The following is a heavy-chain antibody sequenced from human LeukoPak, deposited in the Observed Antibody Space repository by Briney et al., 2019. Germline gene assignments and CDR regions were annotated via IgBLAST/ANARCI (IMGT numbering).Heavy chain of an antibody. CDR1: GGSISSSSYY. CDR3: AREDYGDYSYYYYYGMDV. J-gene: IGHJ6*02. V-gene: IGHV4-39*02. CDR2: IYYSGST. D-gene: IGHD4-17*01. Sequence: KPSETLSLTCTVSGGSISSSSYYWGWIRQPPGKGLEWIGSIYYSGSTYYNPSLKSRVTISADTSKNQFSLKLSSVTAADTAVYYCAREDYGDYSYYYYYGMDVWGQGTTVTVSS.